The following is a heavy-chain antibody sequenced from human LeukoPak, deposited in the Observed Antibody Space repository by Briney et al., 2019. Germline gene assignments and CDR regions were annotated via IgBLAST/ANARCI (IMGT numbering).Heavy chain of an antibody. CDR3: ARDLMGYSSTWTGMANDY. CDR1: GFTFTSYG. J-gene: IGHJ4*02. V-gene: IGHV3-30*03. CDR2: ISWDGSNK. D-gene: IGHD6-13*01. Sequence: GGSLRLSCATSGFTFTSYGMYWIRQAPGKGLEWVAVISWDGSNKYYADSVKGRFTISRDNAKNSLYLQMNSLRVEDTAVYYCARDLMGYSSTWTGMANDYWGQGTLVTVSS.